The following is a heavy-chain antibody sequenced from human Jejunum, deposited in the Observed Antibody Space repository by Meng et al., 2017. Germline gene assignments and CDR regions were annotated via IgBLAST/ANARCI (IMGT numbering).Heavy chain of an antibody. Sequence: QLQLQESGSGLVKPSQTLSLTCAVSGGSISSGDYSWGWIRQPPGKGLEWIGYIYRSGSTYYNLSLKSRVTISIDKSKNQFSLKLTSVTAADTAVYYCARGLAYAVDHWGQGTLVTVSS. CDR3: ARGLAYAVDH. CDR1: GGSISSGDYS. CDR2: IYRSGST. J-gene: IGHJ4*02. D-gene: IGHD3-22*01. V-gene: IGHV4-30-2*01.